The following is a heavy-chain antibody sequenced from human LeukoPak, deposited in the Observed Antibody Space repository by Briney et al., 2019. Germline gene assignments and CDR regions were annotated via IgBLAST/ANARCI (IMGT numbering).Heavy chain of an antibody. CDR3: ASLGSSGYYFDY. Sequence: GASVKVSCKASGGTFSSYAISWVRQAPGQGLEWMGGIIPIFGTANYAQKFQGRVTITADESTSTAYMELSSLRSEDTAVYYCASLGSSGYYFDYWGQGTLVTVSS. D-gene: IGHD3-22*01. V-gene: IGHV1-69*13. CDR1: GGTFSSYA. CDR2: IIPIFGTA. J-gene: IGHJ4*02.